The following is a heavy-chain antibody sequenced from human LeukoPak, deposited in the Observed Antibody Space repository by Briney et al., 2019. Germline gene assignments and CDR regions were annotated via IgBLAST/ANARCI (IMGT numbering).Heavy chain of an antibody. Sequence: GGSLRLSCAASGFTFSSYAMSWVRQAPGKGLEWVSAISGSGGSTYYADSVKGRFTISRDNSKNTLYLQVNSLRAEDTAVYYCAKVTGSYSMFGYWGQGTLVTVSS. CDR1: GFTFSSYA. D-gene: IGHD1-26*01. CDR2: ISGSGGST. CDR3: AKVTGSYSMFGY. J-gene: IGHJ4*02. V-gene: IGHV3-23*01.